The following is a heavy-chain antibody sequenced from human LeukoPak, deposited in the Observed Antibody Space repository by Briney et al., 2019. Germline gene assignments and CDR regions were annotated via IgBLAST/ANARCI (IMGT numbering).Heavy chain of an antibody. CDR3: AGTWRRWYFDF. D-gene: IGHD3-3*01. J-gene: IGHJ2*01. V-gene: IGHV4-38-2*02. Sequence: SETLSLTCTVSGYSISSGYYWGWIRQPPGKGLEWIGSIYHGGSTFYNPSLKSRVTISLDTSKNQFSLKLSSVTAADTAVYYCAGTWRRWYFDFWGRGTLVTVSS. CDR2: IYHGGST. CDR1: GYSISSGYY.